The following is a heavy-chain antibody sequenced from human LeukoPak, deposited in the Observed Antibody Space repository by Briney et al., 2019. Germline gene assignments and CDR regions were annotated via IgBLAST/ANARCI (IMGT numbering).Heavy chain of an antibody. CDR3: ARVPAAINWFDP. D-gene: IGHD2-2*01. J-gene: IGHJ5*02. Sequence: ASVKVSCKASGYTFTSYGISWARQAPGQGLEWMGWISAYNGNTNYAQKLQGRVTMTTDTSTSTAYMELRSLRSDDTAVYYCARVPAAINWFDPWGQGTLVTVSS. CDR1: GYTFTSYG. V-gene: IGHV1-18*01. CDR2: ISAYNGNT.